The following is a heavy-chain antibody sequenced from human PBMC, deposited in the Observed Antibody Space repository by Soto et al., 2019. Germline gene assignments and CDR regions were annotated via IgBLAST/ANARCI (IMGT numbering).Heavy chain of an antibody. CDR2: IYYSGST. V-gene: IGHV4-39*07. D-gene: IGHD6-13*01. Sequence: SETLSLTCTVSGGSISSSSYYWGWIRQPPGKGLEWIGSIYYSGSTYYNPSLKSRVTISVDTSRNQFSLKLTSVTAADTAVYYCERLGSSWYLFDYWGQGTLVTVSS. CDR1: GGSISSSSYY. CDR3: ERLGSSWYLFDY. J-gene: IGHJ4*02.